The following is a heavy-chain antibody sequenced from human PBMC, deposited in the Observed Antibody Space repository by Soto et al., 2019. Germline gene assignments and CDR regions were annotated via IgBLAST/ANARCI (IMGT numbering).Heavy chain of an antibody. CDR1: GGTCVGYD. CDR3: APQVVPTATKKP. V-gene: IGHV4-34*08. D-gene: IGHD2-2*01. CDR2: IIHTGST. J-gene: IGHJ4*02. Sequence: WETLSVRSAVVGGTCVGYDGSWISQPPGKGLEWIGEIIHTGSTNYNPSLKSRVTMSIDTSKKQFSLKLSSVTAADTAVYYCAPQVVPTATKKPWGQGTLVTVSS.